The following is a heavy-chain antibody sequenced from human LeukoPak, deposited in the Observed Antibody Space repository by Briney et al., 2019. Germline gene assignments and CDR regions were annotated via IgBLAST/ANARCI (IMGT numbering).Heavy chain of an antibody. CDR3: AKDQNSMAPAGIDY. D-gene: IGHD6-13*01. Sequence: GGSLRLSCAASGFTFSSYAMSWVRQAPGMGLGWVSAISGSGGRTYNADSVKGRFTISRDNSKNTLDLQMNSLRAEDTAIYYCAKDQNSMAPAGIDYWGQGTLVTVSS. V-gene: IGHV3-23*01. J-gene: IGHJ4*02. CDR2: ISGSGGRT. CDR1: GFTFSSYA.